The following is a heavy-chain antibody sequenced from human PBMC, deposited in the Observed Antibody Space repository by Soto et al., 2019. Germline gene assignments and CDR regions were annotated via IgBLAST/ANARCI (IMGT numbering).Heavy chain of an antibody. CDR2: IYPVDSDT. V-gene: IGHV5-51*01. J-gene: IGHJ4*02. CDR3: AGRRDGYNHFDY. Sequence: PGESLKISCKGSGYNLMNYWIGWVRQMPGKGLEWMGIIYPVDSDTRYSPSFQGQVTISADKPINIVYLQWNSLKASDTAMYYCAGRRDGYNHFDYWGQGTLVTVSS. CDR1: GYNLMNYW. D-gene: IGHD5-12*01.